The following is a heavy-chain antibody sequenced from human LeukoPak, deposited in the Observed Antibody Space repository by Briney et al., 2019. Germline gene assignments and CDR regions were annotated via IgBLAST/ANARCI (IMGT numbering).Heavy chain of an antibody. CDR1: GGSVRSYY. V-gene: IGHV4-4*07. Sequence: SETLSLTCTVSGGSVRSYYWTWLRQSAGKGLEWIGRIYHDGKSDSSLSLKSRVIMSIDTSKNQFSLNLHSVTAADTAVYYCARDPGGSYSTTRGDWFDPWGQGVLVTVSS. CDR2: IYHDGKS. D-gene: IGHD1-1*01. CDR3: ARDPGGSYSTTRGDWFDP. J-gene: IGHJ5*02.